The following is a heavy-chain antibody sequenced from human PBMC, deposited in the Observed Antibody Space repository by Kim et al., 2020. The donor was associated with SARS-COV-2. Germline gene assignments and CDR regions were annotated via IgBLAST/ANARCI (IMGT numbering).Heavy chain of an antibody. CDR1: GFTFSSYA. J-gene: IGHJ4*02. CDR3: AKGTGGYCSSTSCYYYFDY. V-gene: IGHV3-23*01. CDR2: ISGSGGST. Sequence: GGSLRLSCAASGFTFSSYAMSWVRQAPGKGLEWVSAISGSGGSTYYADSVKGRFTISRDNSKNTLYLQMNSLRAEDTAVYYCAKGTGGYCSSTSCYYYFDYWGQGTLVTVSS. D-gene: IGHD2-2*01.